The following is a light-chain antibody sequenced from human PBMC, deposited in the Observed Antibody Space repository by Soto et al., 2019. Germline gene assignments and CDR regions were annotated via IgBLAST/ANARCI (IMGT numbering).Light chain of an antibody. Sequence: EIVMTQSPATLSVSPGERATLSCRASQSVSSNLAWYQQKPGQPPRLLIYGASTRATGIPARFSGSGSGTEFTLTISSLQSEDFAVYYCQQYSNWPPTWTFGQGTKVDIK. V-gene: IGKV3-15*01. J-gene: IGKJ1*01. CDR1: QSVSSN. CDR2: GAS. CDR3: QQYSNWPPTWT.